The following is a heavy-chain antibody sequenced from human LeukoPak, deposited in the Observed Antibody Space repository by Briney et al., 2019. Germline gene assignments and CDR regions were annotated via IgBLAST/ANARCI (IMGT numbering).Heavy chain of an antibody. D-gene: IGHD3-3*01. V-gene: IGHV1-69*15. CDR1: GGTFSSYA. J-gene: IGHJ6*03. CDR2: IIPIFGTA. CDR3: ARDEPLRFLEWLSGYYYYMDV. Sequence: ASVKVSCKASGGTFSSYAISWVRQAPGQGLEWMGRIIPIFGTANYAQKFQGRVTITADESTSTAYMELSSLRSEDTAVYYCARDEPLRFLEWLSGYYYYMDVWGKGTTVTVSS.